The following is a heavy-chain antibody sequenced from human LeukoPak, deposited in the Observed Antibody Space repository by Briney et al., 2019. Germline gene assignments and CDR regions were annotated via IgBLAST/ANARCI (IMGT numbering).Heavy chain of an antibody. D-gene: IGHD4-17*01. CDR2: IIPIFGTA. J-gene: IGHJ4*02. CDR1: GGTFSSYA. Sequence: GASVKVSCKASGGTFSSYAISWVRQAPGQGLEWMGGIIPIFGTANYAQKFQGRVTITTDESMSTAYMELSSLRSEDTAVYYCARGRPYGDYSYYFDYWGQGALVTVSS. CDR3: ARGRPYGDYSYYFDY. V-gene: IGHV1-69*05.